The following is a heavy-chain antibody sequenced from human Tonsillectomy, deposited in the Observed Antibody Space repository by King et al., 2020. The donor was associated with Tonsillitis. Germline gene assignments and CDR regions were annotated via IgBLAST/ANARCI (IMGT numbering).Heavy chain of an antibody. V-gene: IGHV3-21*01. D-gene: IGHD2-21*01. CDR1: GFTFSSYS. J-gene: IGHJ4*02. CDR2: ISSSSSYI. CDR3: ARVPLGVACYPVYLDY. Sequence: VQLVESGGGLVKPGGSLRLSCAASGFTFSSYSMNWVRQAPGKGLEWVSSISSSSSYIYYADSVKGRCTISRDNAKNSLYLQMKSLRAEDTAVYYCARVPLGVACYPVYLDYWGQGTLVTVSS.